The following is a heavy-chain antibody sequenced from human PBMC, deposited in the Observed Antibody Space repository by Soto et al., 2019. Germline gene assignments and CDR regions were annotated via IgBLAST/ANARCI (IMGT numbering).Heavy chain of an antibody. Sequence: KPGGSLRLSCVVSGFNFGGYTMTWVRQAPGKGLEWVSSISSESTYIHYADAVKGRFTISRDNAKKSVYLQMNRLRIDDTALYFCASAMTLGWSPQGYWGQGTPVTVSS. CDR2: ISSESTYI. J-gene: IGHJ4*02. D-gene: IGHD3-3*01. CDR3: ASAMTLGWSPQGY. V-gene: IGHV3-21*04. CDR1: GFNFGGYT.